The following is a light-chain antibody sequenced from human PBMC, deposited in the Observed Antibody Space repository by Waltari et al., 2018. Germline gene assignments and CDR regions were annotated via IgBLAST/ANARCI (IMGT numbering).Light chain of an antibody. Sequence: DIVMTQSPDSLAVSLGERATINCKSSQNVLYSSNNKNYLAWYQQKPGQPPKLLIYWASTRESGVPDRFSGSGSGTDFTLTISRLQAEDVAVYYCQQYYSIPVTFGGGTKVEIK. CDR1: QNVLYSSNNKNY. V-gene: IGKV4-1*01. CDR2: WAS. CDR3: QQYYSIPVT. J-gene: IGKJ4*01.